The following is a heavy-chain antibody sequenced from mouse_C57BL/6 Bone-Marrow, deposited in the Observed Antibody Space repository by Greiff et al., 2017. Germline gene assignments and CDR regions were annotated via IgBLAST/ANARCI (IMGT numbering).Heavy chain of an antibody. V-gene: IGHV1-39*01. CDR2: INPNYGTT. CDR3: ARAPFYGSSSWFAY. CDR1: GYSFTDYN. Sequence: EVQLQESGPELVKPGASVKISCKASGYSFTDYNMNWVKQSNGKSLEWIGVINPNYGTTRYNQKFKGKATFTVDQSSSTAYMQLNSLTSEDSAVYYCARAPFYGSSSWFAYWGQWTLVTVSA. J-gene: IGHJ3*01. D-gene: IGHD1-1*01.